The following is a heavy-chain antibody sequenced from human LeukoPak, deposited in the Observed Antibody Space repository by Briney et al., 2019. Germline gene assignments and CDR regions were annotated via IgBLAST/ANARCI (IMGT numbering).Heavy chain of an antibody. D-gene: IGHD3-22*01. CDR2: ISSSGSTI. Sequence: PGGSLRLSCAASGFTFSSYEMNWVRQAPGKGLEWVSYISSSGSTIYYADSVKGRFTISRDNAKNSLYLQMNSLRAEDMALYYCAKGEGGYYDSSGYYSRWGQGTLVTVSS. CDR3: AKGEGGYYDSSGYYSR. V-gene: IGHV3-48*03. CDR1: GFTFSSYE. J-gene: IGHJ4*02.